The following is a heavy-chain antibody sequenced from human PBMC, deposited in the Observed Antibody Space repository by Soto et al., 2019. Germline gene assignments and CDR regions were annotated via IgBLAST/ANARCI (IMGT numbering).Heavy chain of an antibody. J-gene: IGHJ4*02. D-gene: IGHD3-10*01. CDR3: ATYGSGRNNPPEY. Sequence: EVQLVESGGGLVQPGGSLRLSCAASGFIVSNNYMSWVRQAPGKGLEWVSVIYSGGSTYYADSVKGRLTISRDNSKNTLYLQMNSLRAEDTAVYYCATYGSGRNNPPEYWGRGTLVIVSS. V-gene: IGHV3-66*01. CDR1: GFIVSNNY. CDR2: IYSGGST.